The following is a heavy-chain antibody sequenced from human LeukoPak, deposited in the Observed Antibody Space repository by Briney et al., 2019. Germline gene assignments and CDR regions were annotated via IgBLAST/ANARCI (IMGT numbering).Heavy chain of an antibody. J-gene: IGHJ3*02. CDR2: IYSSGST. CDR3: ARDLWFGEFFDAFDI. Sequence: PSETLSLTCTVSSGSISSSNYYWGWIRQPAGKGLEWIVRIYSSGSTNYNPSLKSRVTMSVDTAKNQFALKLRSVTAADTAVYYCARDLWFGEFFDAFDIWGHGIKVTVSS. CDR1: SGSISSSNYY. D-gene: IGHD3-10*01. V-gene: IGHV4-61*02.